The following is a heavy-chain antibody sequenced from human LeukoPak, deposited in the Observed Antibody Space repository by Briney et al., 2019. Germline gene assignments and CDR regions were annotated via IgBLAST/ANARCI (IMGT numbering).Heavy chain of an antibody. CDR1: GFTFSDSW. V-gene: IGHV3-7*01. Sequence: PGGSLRLSCAASGFTFSDSWMSWVRQAPGKGLEWVANMNQDGSEKDYVDSVKGRFTISRDNARNSLYPQMSSLRAEDTAVYYCATYTHWVAGDVWGQGTTVTVSS. CDR3: ATYTHWVAGDV. D-gene: IGHD3-16*01. CDR2: MNQDGSEK. J-gene: IGHJ6*02.